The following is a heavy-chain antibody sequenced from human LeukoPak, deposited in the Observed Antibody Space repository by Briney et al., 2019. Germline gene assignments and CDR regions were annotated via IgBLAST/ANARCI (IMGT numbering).Heavy chain of an antibody. Sequence: ASVKVSCKASGYTFTSYDINWVRQATGQGLEWMGWMNPNSGNTGYAQKFQGRVTMTRNTSISTAYMELSSLRSEDTAVYYCARGLGYCSGGSCYIYYCYYYMDVWGKGTTVTVSS. D-gene: IGHD2-15*01. CDR2: MNPNSGNT. CDR1: GYTFTSYD. V-gene: IGHV1-8*01. CDR3: ARGLGYCSGGSCYIYYCYYYMDV. J-gene: IGHJ6*03.